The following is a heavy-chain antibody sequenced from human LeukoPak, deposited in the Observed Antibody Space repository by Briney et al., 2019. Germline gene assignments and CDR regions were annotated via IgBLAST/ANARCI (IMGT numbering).Heavy chain of an antibody. CDR1: GYTFTNYD. V-gene: IGHV1-8*01. D-gene: IGHD1-14*01. CDR2: MNPNSGNT. J-gene: IGHJ3*02. CDR3: ARYITGDGFDI. Sequence: ASVKVSCKASGYTFTNYDIEWVRQSAGHGLEWLGWMNPNSGNTGYAQKFQGRVTMTRTTSMNTAYMELSGLRSEDTAVYYCARYITGDGFDIWGQGTMVTVTS.